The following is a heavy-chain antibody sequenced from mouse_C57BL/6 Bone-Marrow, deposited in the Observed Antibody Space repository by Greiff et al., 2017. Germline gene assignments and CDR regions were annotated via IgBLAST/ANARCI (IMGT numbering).Heavy chain of an antibody. CDR2: IDPENGDT. J-gene: IGHJ2*01. CDR3: TAYYGSLDY. Sequence: DVQLQESGAELVRPGASVKLSCTASGFNIKDDYMHWVKQRPEQGLEWIGWIDPENGDTEYASKFQGKATITADTSSNTAYLQLSSLTSEDTAVYYCTAYYGSLDYWGQGTTLTVSS. D-gene: IGHD1-1*01. CDR1: GFNIKDDY. V-gene: IGHV14-4*01.